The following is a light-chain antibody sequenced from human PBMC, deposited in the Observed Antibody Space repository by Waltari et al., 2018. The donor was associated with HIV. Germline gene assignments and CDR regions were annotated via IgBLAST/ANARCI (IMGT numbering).Light chain of an antibody. J-gene: IGLJ3*02. CDR2: DVN. CDR3: CSYAGSRSWV. V-gene: IGLV2-23*02. Sequence: QSALTQPAPVSGSPGQSITTSCTAPSSDLGPYNYVSWYHQYPGKPPRLLIHDVNKWPSGVSNRFSGSKSGNTASLTISGLQSEDEADYWCCSYAGSRSWVFGGGTKVTVL. CDR1: SSDLGPYNY.